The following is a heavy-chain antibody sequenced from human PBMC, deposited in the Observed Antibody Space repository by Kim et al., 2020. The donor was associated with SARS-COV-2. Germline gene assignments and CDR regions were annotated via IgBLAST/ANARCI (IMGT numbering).Heavy chain of an antibody. CDR3: ARGYSSSWYYYYYVMVV. J-gene: IGHJ6*01. CDR2: INHSGST. Sequence: SETLSLTCAVYGGSFSGYYWSWIRQPPGKGLEWIGEINHSGSTNYNPSLKSRVTISVDTSKNQFSLKLSSVTAADTAVYYCARGYSSSWYYYYYVMVVW. CDR1: GGSFSGYY. V-gene: IGHV4-34*01. D-gene: IGHD6-13*01.